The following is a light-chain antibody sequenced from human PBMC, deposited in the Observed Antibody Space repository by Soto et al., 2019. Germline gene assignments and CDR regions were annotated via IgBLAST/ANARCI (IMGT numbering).Light chain of an antibody. CDR2: KAS. CDR1: QSISSW. V-gene: IGKV1-5*03. Sequence: DIQMTQSPSTLSASVGDRVTITCRASQSISSWLAWYQQKPGKAPKLLIYKASSLESGVPSRFSGSGSGTEFTLTISSLQPDDFATYYCQQYNSYSRFGQGTKVEIK. CDR3: QQYNSYSR. J-gene: IGKJ1*01.